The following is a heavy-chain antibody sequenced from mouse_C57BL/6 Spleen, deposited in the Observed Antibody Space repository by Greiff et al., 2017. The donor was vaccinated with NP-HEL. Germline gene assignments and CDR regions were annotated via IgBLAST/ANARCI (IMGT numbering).Heavy chain of an antibody. V-gene: IGHV1-76*01. CDR1: GYTFTDYY. J-gene: IGHJ3*01. CDR3: AGYYYGAPAWFAY. Sequence: VQLQQSGAELVRPGASVKLSCKASGYTFTDYYINWVKQRPGQGLEWIARIYPGSGNTYYNEKFKGKATLTAEKSSSTAYMQLSSLTAEDSAVYCAAGYYYGAPAWFAYWGQGTLVTVSA. CDR2: IYPGSGNT. D-gene: IGHD1-1*01.